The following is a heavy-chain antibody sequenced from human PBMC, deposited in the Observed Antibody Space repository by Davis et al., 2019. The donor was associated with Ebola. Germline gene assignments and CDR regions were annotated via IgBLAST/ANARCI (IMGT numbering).Heavy chain of an antibody. Sequence: AASVKVSCKVSGYTFSGYHLHWVRQAPGQGLEWMGRSNPNSGGPNYAQKFQGRVAMTRDTSISTVYMELSGLRYDDTAVYYCARDGGDAFDLWGQGTMVIVSS. V-gene: IGHV1-2*06. CDR1: GYTFSGYH. CDR3: ARDGGDAFDL. CDR2: SNPNSGGP. J-gene: IGHJ3*01. D-gene: IGHD2-21*02.